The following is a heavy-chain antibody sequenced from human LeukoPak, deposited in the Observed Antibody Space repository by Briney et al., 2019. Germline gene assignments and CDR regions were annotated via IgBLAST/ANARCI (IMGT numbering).Heavy chain of an antibody. D-gene: IGHD6-6*01. CDR3: ARAYSSSDFDY. J-gene: IGHJ4*02. Sequence: GGSLRLSCAASGFTFSSYGMHWVRQAPGKGLEWVADIKQDGSEKYYVDSVKGRFTISRDNAKNSLYLQMNSLRAEDTAVYYCARAYSSSDFDYWGQGTLVTVSS. V-gene: IGHV3-7*01. CDR1: GFTFSSYG. CDR2: IKQDGSEK.